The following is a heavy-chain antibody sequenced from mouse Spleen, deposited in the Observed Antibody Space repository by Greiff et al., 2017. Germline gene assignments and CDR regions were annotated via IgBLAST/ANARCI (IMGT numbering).Heavy chain of an antibody. Sequence: EVQLVESGGGLVQPGGSLKLSCAASGFTFSSYTMSWVRQTPEKRLEWVAYISNGGGSTYYPDTVKGRFTISRDNAKNTLYLQMSSLKSEDTAMYYCARHYYDYDGFDYWGQGTTLTVSS. D-gene: IGHD2-4*01. CDR2: ISNGGGST. CDR3: ARHYYDYDGFDY. V-gene: IGHV5-12-2*01. J-gene: IGHJ2*01. CDR1: GFTFSSYT.